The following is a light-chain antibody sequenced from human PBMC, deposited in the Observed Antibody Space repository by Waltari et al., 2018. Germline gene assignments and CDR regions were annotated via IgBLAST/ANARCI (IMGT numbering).Light chain of an antibody. CDR2: KDS. J-gene: IGLJ2*01. CDR3: QSADSSGSVV. V-gene: IGLV3-25*03. CDR1: ALSKQY. Sequence: SFELTQPPSLSVSPGQTARITCSGDALSKQYAHWHQQRPGLAPVLVIYKDSERPSGIPGRLSGSSSGTTVTLTISGVQAEDEADYYCQSADSSGSVVFGGGTKLTVL.